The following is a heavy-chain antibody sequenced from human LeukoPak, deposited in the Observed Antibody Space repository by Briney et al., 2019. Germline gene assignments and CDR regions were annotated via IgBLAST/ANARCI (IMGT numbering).Heavy chain of an antibody. J-gene: IGHJ6*02. CDR2: IYYSGST. V-gene: IGHV4-61*08. CDR1: GGSISSGDYP. D-gene: IGHD3-10*01. CDR3: ARAIGYYYGSGRHPYGMDV. Sequence: SETLSLTCAVSGGSISSGDYPWSWIRQPPGKGLEWIGYIYYSGSTNYNPSLKSRVTISVDTSKNQFSLKLSSVTAADTAVYYCARAIGYYYGSGRHPYGMDVWGQGTTVTVSS.